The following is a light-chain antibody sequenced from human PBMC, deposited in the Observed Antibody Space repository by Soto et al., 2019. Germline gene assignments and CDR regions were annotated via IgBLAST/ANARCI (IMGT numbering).Light chain of an antibody. V-gene: IGKV1-5*03. CDR2: KAS. Sequence: DIQMTQSPSTLSASVGDRVTITCRASQSIRSWLAWYQQKPGKAPKVLIYKASNLESGVPSRFSGSGSGTEFTLTISSLQPDDFATYYCQQYNSYPYTFGQGTRLEIK. J-gene: IGKJ2*01. CDR3: QQYNSYPYT. CDR1: QSIRSW.